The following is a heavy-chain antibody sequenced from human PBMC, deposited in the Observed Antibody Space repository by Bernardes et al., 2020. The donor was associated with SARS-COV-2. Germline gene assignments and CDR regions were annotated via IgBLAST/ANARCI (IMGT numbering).Heavy chain of an antibody. CDR3: ARGGYDFRNYVDFDY. CDR2: ISSSSSYTNYADSVT. V-gene: IGHV3-11*05. Sequence: GGYRRLSGAASGFTFSDYYMSWIRQAPGKGLEWVSYISSSSSYTNYADSVTNYADSVKGRFTISRDNAKNSLYLQMNSLRAEDTAVYYCARGGYDFRNYVDFDYWGQGTLVTVSS. J-gene: IGHJ4*02. D-gene: IGHD4-4*01. CDR1: GFTFSDYY.